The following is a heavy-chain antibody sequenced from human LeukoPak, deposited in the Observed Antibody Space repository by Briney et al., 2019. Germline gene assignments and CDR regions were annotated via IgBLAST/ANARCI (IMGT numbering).Heavy chain of an antibody. V-gene: IGHV4-4*07. Sequence: SETLSLTCTVSGGSISSYYWSWIRQPAGKGLEWIGHIYTSGSTNYNPSLKSRVTMSVDTSKNQYSLKLSSVTAADTAVYYCARDPERGPSSTSFYYYYYGMDVWGQGTTVTVSS. CDR1: GGSISSYY. D-gene: IGHD2-2*01. J-gene: IGHJ6*02. CDR2: IYTSGST. CDR3: ARDPERGPSSTSFYYYYYGMDV.